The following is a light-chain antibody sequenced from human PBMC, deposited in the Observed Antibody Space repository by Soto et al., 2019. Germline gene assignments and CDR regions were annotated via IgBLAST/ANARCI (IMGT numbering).Light chain of an antibody. CDR3: QQRTNWSWT. CDR1: QNVNDK. Sequence: EIVMTQSPTTLSVSPGERATLSCRASQNVNDKVAWFQQKPGQAPRLLIIGASTTATGIPARFSGSGSGTEFTLTISSLQSEDFAVYYCQQRTNWSWTFGQGTKVDIK. V-gene: IGKV3-15*01. CDR2: GAS. J-gene: IGKJ1*01.